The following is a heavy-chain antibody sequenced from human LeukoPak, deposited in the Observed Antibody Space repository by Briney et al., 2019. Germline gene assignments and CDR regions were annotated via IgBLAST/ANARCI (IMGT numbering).Heavy chain of an antibody. Sequence: PGGSLRLSCAASGLTFSSYGMHWVRQAPGKGLEWVAVILTDGSQAKYADSVKGRFTIARDNSKNTLFLQMNSLRAEDTAVYYCARDDALGDNALDIWGQGTMVTVSS. CDR3: ARDDALGDNALDI. CDR2: ILTDGSQA. J-gene: IGHJ3*02. CDR1: GLTFSSYG. D-gene: IGHD3-16*01. V-gene: IGHV3-33*01.